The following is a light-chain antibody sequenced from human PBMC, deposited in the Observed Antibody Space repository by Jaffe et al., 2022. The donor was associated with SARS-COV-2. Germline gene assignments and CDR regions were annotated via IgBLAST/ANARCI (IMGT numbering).Light chain of an antibody. Sequence: QSVLTQPPSASGTPGQRVTISCSGSSSNIGSNYVCWYQQVPGAAPKLLIYKDIQRPSGVPDRFSGSKSGTSASLAISGLRSEDEADYYCAAWDDSLSGYVVFGGGTKLTVL. J-gene: IGLJ2*01. CDR1: SSNIGSNY. CDR3: AAWDDSLSGYVV. V-gene: IGLV1-47*01. CDR2: KDI.